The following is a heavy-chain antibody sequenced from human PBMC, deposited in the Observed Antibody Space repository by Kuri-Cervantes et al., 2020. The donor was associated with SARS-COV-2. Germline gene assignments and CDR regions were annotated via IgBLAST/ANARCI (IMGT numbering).Heavy chain of an antibody. D-gene: IGHD3-10*01. Sequence: GESLKISCAASGFTFSSYGTHWVRQAPGKGLEWVAVISYDGSNKYYADSVKGRFTISRDNSKNTLYLQMNSLRAEDTAVYYCAKGRGWFGELLRGAYYYYGMDVWGQGTTVTVSS. V-gene: IGHV3-30*18. CDR1: GFTFSSYG. CDR2: ISYDGSNK. J-gene: IGHJ6*02. CDR3: AKGRGWFGELLRGAYYYYGMDV.